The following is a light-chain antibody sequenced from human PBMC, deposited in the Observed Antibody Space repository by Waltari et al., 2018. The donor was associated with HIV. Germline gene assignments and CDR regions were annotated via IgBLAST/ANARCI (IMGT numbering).Light chain of an antibody. CDR2: WAS. CDR1: QSVLYDSKNENY. CDR3: QQYFDTPT. Sequence: SPDSLAVSLGERATINCRSSQSVLYDSKNENYLSWYQQKPGQPPKLLLYWASTRESGVPDRFSGSGSGTDFTLTISSLQAEDVAVYYCQQYFDTPTFGQGTKVEIK. V-gene: IGKV4-1*01. J-gene: IGKJ1*01.